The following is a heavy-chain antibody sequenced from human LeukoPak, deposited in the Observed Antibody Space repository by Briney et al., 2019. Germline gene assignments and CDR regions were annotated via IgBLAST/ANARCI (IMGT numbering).Heavy chain of an antibody. CDR2: IYYSGST. D-gene: IGHD3-22*01. CDR3: ARRKYYDSSGYLDAFDI. CDR1: GGSISSSSYY. J-gene: IGHJ3*02. Sequence: TSETLSLTCTVSGGSISSSSYYWGWIRQPPGKGLEWIGSIYYSGSTYYNPSLKSRVTISVDTSKNQFSLKLSSVTAADTAVYYCARRKYYDSSGYLDAFDIWGQGTMVTVSS. V-gene: IGHV4-39*01.